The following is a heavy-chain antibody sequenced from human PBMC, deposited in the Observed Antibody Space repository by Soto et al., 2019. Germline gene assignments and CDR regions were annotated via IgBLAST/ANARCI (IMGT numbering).Heavy chain of an antibody. CDR1: GGSISSGGYY. D-gene: IGHD6-6*01. V-gene: IGHV4-31*03. CDR3: ARASNREYSSSSRSVWFDP. J-gene: IGHJ5*02. Sequence: SETLSLTCTVSGGSISSGGYYWSWIRQHPGKGLEWIGYIYYSGSTYYNPSLKSRVTISVDTSKNQFSLKLSSVTAADTAVYYCARASNREYSSSSRSVWFDPWGQGTLVTVSS. CDR2: IYYSGST.